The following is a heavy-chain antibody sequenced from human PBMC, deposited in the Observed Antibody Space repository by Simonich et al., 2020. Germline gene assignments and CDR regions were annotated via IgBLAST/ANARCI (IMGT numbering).Heavy chain of an antibody. J-gene: IGHJ3*02. D-gene: IGHD1-1*01. CDR3: ARSTTGTTAFDI. Sequence: QVQLVQSGAEVKKPGASVKVSCKASGYTFTSYGISWGRQAPGQGLEWMGGISPYNGNTNYTQKIQGSVTMTTDTSTSTADMELRSLRSDDTAVYYGARSTTGTTAFDIWGQGTMVTVSS. V-gene: IGHV1-18*01. CDR1: GYTFTSYG. CDR2: ISPYNGNT.